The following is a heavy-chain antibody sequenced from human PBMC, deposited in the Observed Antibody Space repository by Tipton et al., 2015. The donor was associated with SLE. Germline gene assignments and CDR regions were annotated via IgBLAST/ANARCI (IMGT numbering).Heavy chain of an antibody. CDR3: VRDSGAYGGNPEAFDI. V-gene: IGHV4-59*01. Sequence: TLSLTCTVSGGSISTYYWSWIWQPPRKGLEWIGYIHYSGSTNYNPSLKSRVIISVDTSKNQFSLEVTSVTTADTAVYYCVRDSGAYGGNPEAFDIWGQGTMVTVSS. CDR2: IHYSGST. J-gene: IGHJ3*02. CDR1: GGSISTYY. D-gene: IGHD4-23*01.